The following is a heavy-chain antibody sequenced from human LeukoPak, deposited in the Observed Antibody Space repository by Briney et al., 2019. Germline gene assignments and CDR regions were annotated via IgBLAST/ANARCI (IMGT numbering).Heavy chain of an antibody. V-gene: IGHV3-7*01. CDR3: AGARAARPAGVRY. J-gene: IGHJ4*02. CDR1: GFTFSRYW. Sequence: PGGSLRLSCAASGFTFSRYWMSWVRQAPGKGLEWVANMKEDGSEKYYVDSVKGRFTISRDNAKNSLYLQMNSLRAEDTAVYYCAGARAARPAGVRYWGQGTLVTVSS. CDR2: MKEDGSEK. D-gene: IGHD6-6*01.